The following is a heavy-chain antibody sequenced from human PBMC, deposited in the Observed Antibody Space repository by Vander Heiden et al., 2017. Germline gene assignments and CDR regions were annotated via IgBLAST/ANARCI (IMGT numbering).Heavy chain of an antibody. V-gene: IGHV1-8*01. J-gene: IGHJ4*02. Sequence: QVQLVQSGAEVKKPGASVQVSCKASGYTFTAYEINGVRQAARQGLEWVGWMDPKTGKTGYAQKFQGRVAMTRNTSITTASMELSSLRSEDTAVYYCARYCSSASCYKFDYWGQGTLVTVSS. CDR3: ARYCSSASCYKFDY. D-gene: IGHD2-2*01. CDR1: GYTFTAYE. CDR2: MDPKTGKT.